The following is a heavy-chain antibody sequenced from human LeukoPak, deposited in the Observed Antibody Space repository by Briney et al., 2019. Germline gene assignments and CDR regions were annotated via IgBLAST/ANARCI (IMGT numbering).Heavy chain of an antibody. D-gene: IGHD6-6*01. J-gene: IGHJ4*02. V-gene: IGHV3-21*01. Sequence: GGSLRLSCAASGFTFSSYSMNWVRQAPGKGLEWVSSISSSSSYIYYADSVKGRFTISRDSAKNSLYLQMNSLRAEDTAVYYCARDVGRSCHLFLVCWGQGTLVTVSS. CDR3: ARDVGRSCHLFLVC. CDR1: GFTFSSYS. CDR2: ISSSSSYI.